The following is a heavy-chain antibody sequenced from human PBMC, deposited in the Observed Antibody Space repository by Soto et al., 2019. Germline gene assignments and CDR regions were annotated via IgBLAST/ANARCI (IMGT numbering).Heavy chain of an antibody. Sequence: ASVKVSCKASGYTFTNYAMHWVRQAPGQRLKWMGWINAGNGNTKYSQKFQGRVTITRDTSASTAYMELSSLRSEDTAVYYCARDACSGISCHTQENSYVMDVRGQGTIVTRSS. J-gene: IGHJ6*02. CDR3: ARDACSGISCHTQENSYVMDV. V-gene: IGHV1-3*01. D-gene: IGHD2-15*01. CDR2: INAGNGNT. CDR1: GYTFTNYA.